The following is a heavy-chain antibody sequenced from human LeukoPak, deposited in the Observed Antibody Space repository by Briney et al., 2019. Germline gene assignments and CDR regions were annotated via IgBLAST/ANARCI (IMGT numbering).Heavy chain of an antibody. CDR1: GFTFSSYT. Sequence: GGSLRLSCGASGFTFSSYTMNWVRQAPGKGLEWLSYISSSGSGSTSTIYYADSVKGRFTISRDNAKNSLYLQMNSLRAEDTAVYYCTRDVGAAGYWGQGTLVTVSS. CDR3: TRDVGAAGY. CDR2: ISSSGSGSTSTI. D-gene: IGHD6-13*01. V-gene: IGHV3-48*01. J-gene: IGHJ4*02.